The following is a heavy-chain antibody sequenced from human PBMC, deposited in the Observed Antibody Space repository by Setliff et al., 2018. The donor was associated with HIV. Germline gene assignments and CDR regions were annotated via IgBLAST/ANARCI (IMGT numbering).Heavy chain of an antibody. J-gene: IGHJ6*03. V-gene: IGHV4-61*03. Sequence: SETLSLTCTVSGGSFTSRSYYWGWIRQSPGKGLEWIGSIHHSGSTNYNPSLESRVTISLDTANNHFSLNLRSVTAADTAVYYCSRQQLDGFRYKYYYMDVWGKGTTVTVSS. CDR3: SRQQLDGFRYKYYYMDV. D-gene: IGHD6-13*01. CDR1: GGSFTSRSYY. CDR2: IHHSGST.